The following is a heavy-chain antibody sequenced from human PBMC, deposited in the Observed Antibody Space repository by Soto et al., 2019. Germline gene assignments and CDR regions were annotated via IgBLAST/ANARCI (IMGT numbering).Heavy chain of an antibody. CDR2: IIPIFGTA. D-gene: IGHD3-22*01. Sequence: GASVKVSCKASGGTFSSYRINWVRQAPGQGLEWMGGIIPIFGTANYAQKFQGRVTITADKSTSTAYMELSSLRSEDTAVYYCAAGAGLLGDFDYWGQGTLVTVSS. V-gene: IGHV1-69*06. J-gene: IGHJ4*02. CDR1: GGTFSSYR. CDR3: AAGAGLLGDFDY.